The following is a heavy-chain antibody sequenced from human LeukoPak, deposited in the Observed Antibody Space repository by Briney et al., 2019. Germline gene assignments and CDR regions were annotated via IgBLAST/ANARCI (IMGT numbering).Heavy chain of an antibody. CDR1: GFTFSSYG. Sequence: GGSLRLSCASSGFTFSSYGMHGVRQAPGKGLEGVAVICYDWRNKYYADSLKGRFTISRDNSKNTLYLQMNTLRAEDTAVYYCARVIRDEYYFDYWGQGTLVTVSS. V-gene: IGHV3-33*08. D-gene: IGHD5-24*01. CDR2: ICYDWRNK. J-gene: IGHJ4*02. CDR3: ARVIRDEYYFDY.